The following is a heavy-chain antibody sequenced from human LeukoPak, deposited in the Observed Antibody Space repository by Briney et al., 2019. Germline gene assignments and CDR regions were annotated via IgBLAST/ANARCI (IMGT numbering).Heavy chain of an antibody. V-gene: IGHV3-11*01. Sequence: GGSLRLSCAASGFTFSDYYMSWIRQAPGRGLEWVSYISSSGSTIYYVDSVKGRFTISRDNAKNSLYLQMNSLRAEDTAVYYCARVAGTTVAVDYWGQGTLVTVSS. CDR3: ARVAGTTVAVDY. J-gene: IGHJ4*02. D-gene: IGHD1-7*01. CDR1: GFTFSDYY. CDR2: ISSSGSTI.